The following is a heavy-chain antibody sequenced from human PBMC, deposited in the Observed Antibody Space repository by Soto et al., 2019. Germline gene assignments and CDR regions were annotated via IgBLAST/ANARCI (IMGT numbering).Heavy chain of an antibody. CDR3: ARVGIVGATLFDY. V-gene: IGHV4-30-4*01. CDR1: GFSISSDGHY. Sequence: PSETLSLTCTVSGFSISSDGHYWSWHSPPPGKGLECIGYIHYIGSTYYNPSLKSRVTISVDTSKNQFSLKLSSVTAADTAVYYCARVGIVGATLFDYWGQGTRVTVSS. J-gene: IGHJ4*02. CDR2: IHYIGST. D-gene: IGHD1-26*01.